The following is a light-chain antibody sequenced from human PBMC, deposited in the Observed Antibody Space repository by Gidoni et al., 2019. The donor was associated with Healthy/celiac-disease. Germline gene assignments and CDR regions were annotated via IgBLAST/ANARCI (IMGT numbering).Light chain of an antibody. CDR1: NIGSKS. CDR2: YDS. V-gene: IGLV3-21*04. CDR3: QVWDSSSDAWV. Sequence: SYVLTQPPSVSVAPGKTARITCGGNNIGSKSVHWYQQKPGQAPVLVIYYDSHRPSGIPERFSGSNSGNTATLTISRVEAGDEDDYYCQVWDSSSDAWVFGGGTKLTVL. J-gene: IGLJ3*02.